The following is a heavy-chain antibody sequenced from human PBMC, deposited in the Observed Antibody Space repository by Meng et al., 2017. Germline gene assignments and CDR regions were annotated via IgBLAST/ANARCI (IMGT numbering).Heavy chain of an antibody. CDR3: ARAGPLEYQAYCGGDCYSIHFDY. J-gene: IGHJ4*02. Sequence: SVKVSCKASGGTFSSYAISWVRQAPGQGLEWMGGIIPIFGTANYAQKFQGRVTITADKSTSTAYVELSSLRSEDTAVYYCARAGPLEYQAYCGGDCYSIHFDYWGQGTLVTVSS. CDR2: IIPIFGTA. D-gene: IGHD2-21*02. CDR1: GGTFSSYA. V-gene: IGHV1-69*06.